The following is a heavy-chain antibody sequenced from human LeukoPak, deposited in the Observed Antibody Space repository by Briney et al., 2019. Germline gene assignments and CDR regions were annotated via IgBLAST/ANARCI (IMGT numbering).Heavy chain of an antibody. J-gene: IGHJ4*02. CDR2: IYYSGST. CDR1: GGSISSGGYY. D-gene: IGHD2-8*02. CDR3: AGHHPRNTVDF. V-gene: IGHV4-31*03. Sequence: SETLSLTCTVSGGSISSGGYYWSWIRRHPGKGLEWIGYIYYSGSTYYNPSLKSRVTISVDTSKNQFSLKLSSVTAADTAVYYCAGHHPRNTVDFWGQGTLVTVSS.